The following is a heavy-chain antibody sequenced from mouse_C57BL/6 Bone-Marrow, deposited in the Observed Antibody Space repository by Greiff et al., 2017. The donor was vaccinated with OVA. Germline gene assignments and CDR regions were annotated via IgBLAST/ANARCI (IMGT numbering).Heavy chain of an antibody. Sequence: QVQLQQPGAELVKPGASVKMSCKASGYTFTSYWITWVKQRPGQGLEWIGDLYPGSGSTNYNEQFKSKATLTVDTSSSTAYMQLSSLTSEDSAVYYCANDYGSSYLYYFDYWGQGTTLTVSS. J-gene: IGHJ2*01. D-gene: IGHD1-1*01. CDR1: GYTFTSYW. CDR3: ANDYGSSYLYYFDY. CDR2: LYPGSGST. V-gene: IGHV1-55*01.